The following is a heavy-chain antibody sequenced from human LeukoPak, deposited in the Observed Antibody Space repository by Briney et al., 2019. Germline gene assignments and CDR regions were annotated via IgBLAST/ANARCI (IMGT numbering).Heavy chain of an antibody. CDR1: GGSFSGYY. CDR2: INHSGST. J-gene: IGHJ4*02. V-gene: IGHV4-34*01. CDR3: ARGLHRGYSSSWPRVYFDY. D-gene: IGHD6-13*01. Sequence: SETLSLTCAVYGGSFSGYYWSWIRQPPGKGLEWIGEINHSGSTNYNPSLKSRVTTSVDTSKNQFSLKLSSVTAADTAVYYCARGLHRGYSSSWPRVYFDYWGQGTLVTVSS.